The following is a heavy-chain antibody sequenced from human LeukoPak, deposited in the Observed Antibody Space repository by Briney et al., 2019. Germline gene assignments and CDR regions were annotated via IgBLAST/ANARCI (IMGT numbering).Heavy chain of an antibody. D-gene: IGHD6-13*01. CDR3: ARTAAAAGYYYYYGMDV. Sequence: PGGSLRLSCAASGFTVSSNYMSWVRQAPGKGLEWGSVIYSGGSTYYADSVKGRFTISRDNSKNTLYLQMNSLRAEDTAVYYCARTAAAAGYYYYYGMDVWGKGTTVTVSS. J-gene: IGHJ6*04. CDR2: IYSGGST. V-gene: IGHV3-53*01. CDR1: GFTVSSNY.